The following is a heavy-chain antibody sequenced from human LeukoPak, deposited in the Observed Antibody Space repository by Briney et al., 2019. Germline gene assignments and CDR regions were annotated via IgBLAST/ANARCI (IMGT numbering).Heavy chain of an antibody. Sequence: SETLSLTCTVSGGSISSSSYYWGWIRQPPGKGLEWIGSIYYSGSTYYNPSLKSRVTISVDTSKNQFSLKLSSVTAADTAVYYCAKRRYCSGGSCYDYWGQGTLVTVSS. CDR1: GGSISSSSYY. V-gene: IGHV4-39*01. CDR3: AKRRYCSGGSCYDY. CDR2: IYYSGST. J-gene: IGHJ4*02. D-gene: IGHD2-15*01.